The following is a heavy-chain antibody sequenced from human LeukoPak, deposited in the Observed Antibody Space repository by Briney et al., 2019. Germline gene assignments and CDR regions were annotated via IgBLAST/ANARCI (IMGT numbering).Heavy chain of an antibody. D-gene: IGHD3-22*01. CDR3: ARDLSDDSSVCDY. V-gene: IGHV1-46*01. CDR2: INPSGGST. CDR1: GYTFTSYY. Sequence: ASVKVSCKASGYTFTSYYMHWVRQAPGQGLEWMGIINPSGGSTSYAQKFQGRVTMTTDTSTSTAYMELRSLRSDDTAVYYCARDLSDDSSVCDYWGQGTLVTVSS. J-gene: IGHJ4*02.